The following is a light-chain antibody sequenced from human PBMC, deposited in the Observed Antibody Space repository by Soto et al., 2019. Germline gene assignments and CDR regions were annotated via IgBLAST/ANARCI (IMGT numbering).Light chain of an antibody. J-gene: IGLJ1*01. CDR2: DVS. CDR3: CSYAGSYTHYV. V-gene: IGLV2-11*01. Sequence: QSSLTQPRSVSGCPGQSVTISCTGTSGDVGGYNYVSWYQEHPGKAPKLMIYDVSKRPSGVPDRFSGSKSGNTASLTISGLQAEDEADYYFCSYAGSYTHYVFGTGTKLTVL. CDR1: SGDVGGYNY.